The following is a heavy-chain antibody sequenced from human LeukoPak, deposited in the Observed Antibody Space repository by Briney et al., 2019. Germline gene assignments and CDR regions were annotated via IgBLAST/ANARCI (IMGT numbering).Heavy chain of an antibody. J-gene: IGHJ4*02. D-gene: IGHD6-13*01. CDR1: GFTFSSYA. Sequence: GGSLRLSCAASGFTFSSYAISWVRQAPGKGLEWVSGVSGSGDNTYYADSVKGRFTVSRDNSKSTVYLQMNSLRVDDTAVYYCARGGTVGYSSTGGFDYWGQGTLVTVSS. CDR3: ARGGTVGYSSTGGFDY. CDR2: VSGSGDNT. V-gene: IGHV3-23*01.